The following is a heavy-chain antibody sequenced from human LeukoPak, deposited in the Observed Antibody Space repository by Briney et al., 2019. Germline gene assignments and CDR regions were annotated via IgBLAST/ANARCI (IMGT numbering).Heavy chain of an antibody. CDR3: AKNDGSSGWYDAFDI. J-gene: IGHJ3*02. V-gene: IGHV3-23*01. CDR1: GFTFSSYA. CDR2: ISGSGGRI. D-gene: IGHD6-19*01. Sequence: PGGSLRLSCAASGFTFSSYAMSWVRQAPGKGLEWVSAISGSGGRIYYGASVKGRFTISRDNSKNTLYLQMNSLRAEDTAVYYCAKNDGSSGWYDAFDIWGQGTMVTVSS.